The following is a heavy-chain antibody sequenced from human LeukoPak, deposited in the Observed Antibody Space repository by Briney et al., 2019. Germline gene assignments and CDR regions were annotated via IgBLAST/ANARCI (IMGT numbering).Heavy chain of an antibody. V-gene: IGHV1-2*02. D-gene: IGHD2-2*01. CDR3: ARDACSSSSCWVEY. CDR1: GYTFTRYY. J-gene: IGHJ4*02. CDR2: INPNRVAT. Sequence: ASVTVSCKASGYTFTRYYMHWVRQAPGQGREWMGWINPNRVATKYAQKFQGRVTMTRDTSISTAYMELSRLRSDDTDMYYCARDACSSSSCWVEYWGQGTLVTVSS.